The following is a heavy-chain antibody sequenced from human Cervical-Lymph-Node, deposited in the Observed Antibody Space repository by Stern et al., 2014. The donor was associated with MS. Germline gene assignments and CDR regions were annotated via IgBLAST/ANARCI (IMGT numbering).Heavy chain of an antibody. V-gene: IGHV2-5*02. Sequence: QVTLKESGPTVVQPTQTLTLTCSFSGFSLHTSWVSVGWIRQPPGKALEWLALFYWDEDKRYSPSLKTRLTITKDTSKNQVVLTMTNVDPLDTGTYYCAHRRGVFGFYPWGQGTLVTVSS. CDR2: FYWDEDK. CDR3: AHRRGVFGFYP. D-gene: IGHD3-3*01. J-gene: IGHJ5*02. CDR1: GFSLHTSWVS.